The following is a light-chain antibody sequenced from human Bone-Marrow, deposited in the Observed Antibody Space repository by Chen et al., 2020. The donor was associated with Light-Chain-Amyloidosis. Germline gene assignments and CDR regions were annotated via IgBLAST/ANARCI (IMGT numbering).Light chain of an antibody. J-gene: IGLJ3*02. CDR1: RSNIGNNV. CDR3: AAWDESLNGHWV. Sequence: QSVLTQPPSASGTPGPRVTISCSGSRSNIGNNVVNWYQQFPGTAPKLLIHKNNQRPSGVPDRLSGSKSGTSASLAISGLQSEDEADYYCAAWDESLNGHWVFGGGTKLTVL. V-gene: IGLV1-44*01. CDR2: KNN.